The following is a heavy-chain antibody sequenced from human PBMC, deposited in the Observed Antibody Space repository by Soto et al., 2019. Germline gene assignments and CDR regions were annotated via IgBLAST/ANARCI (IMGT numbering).Heavy chain of an antibody. Sequence: QVRLVQSGAEVKKPESSVKVSCKAPGGTFSTYAISWVRQAPGQGLEWMGGIIPMFGTANYAQRFQDRVTXTXXESTNTVYMELSSLRSEDTAVYFCASGIQLWLRRINNGYSGWGQGTLVTVSS. CDR1: GGTFSTYA. D-gene: IGHD5-18*01. CDR2: IIPMFGTA. J-gene: IGHJ4*02. V-gene: IGHV1-69*05. CDR3: ASGIQLWLRRINNGYSG.